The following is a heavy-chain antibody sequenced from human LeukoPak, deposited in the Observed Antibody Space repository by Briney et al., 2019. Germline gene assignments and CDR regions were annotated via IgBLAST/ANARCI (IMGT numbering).Heavy chain of an antibody. J-gene: IGHJ4*02. Sequence: SETQSLTCIVSGSISSYYWTWIRQPPGKGLEWIGRSYFTGNPNYNPSLKSRVTISVDPPKNQFSLKLTSVTAADTAVYYCAGLRSTVAWASFDYWGQGILVAVSS. CDR3: AGLRSTVAWASFDY. D-gene: IGHD4-23*01. CDR2: SYFTGNP. CDR1: GSISSYY. V-gene: IGHV4-59*08.